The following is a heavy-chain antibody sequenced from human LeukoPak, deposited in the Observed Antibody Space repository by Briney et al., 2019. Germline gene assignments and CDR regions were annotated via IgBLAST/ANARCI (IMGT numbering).Heavy chain of an antibody. CDR2: IIPILGIA. J-gene: IGHJ5*02. CDR3: ARGGGTSGSSSWYWFDP. D-gene: IGHD6-13*01. CDR1: GGTFSSYA. V-gene: IGHV1-69*04. Sequence: ASVTVSFKASGGTFSSYAISWVRQAPGQGLEWMGRIIPILGIANYAQKFQGRVTITADKSTSTAYMELSSLRSEDTAVYYCARGGGTSGSSSWYWFDPWGQGTLVTVSS.